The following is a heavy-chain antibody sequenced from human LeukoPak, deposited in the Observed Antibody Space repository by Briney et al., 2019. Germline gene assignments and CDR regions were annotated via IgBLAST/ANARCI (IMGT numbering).Heavy chain of an antibody. CDR3: AREGYCTSSSCYGLPNFDY. V-gene: IGHV3-48*01. CDR2: ISSSSSTI. J-gene: IGHJ4*02. Sequence: GGSLRLSCAASGFTFSSYSMNWVRQAPGKGLEWVSYISSSSSTIYYADSVKGRFTISRDNAKNSLYLQMNSLRAEDTAVYYCAREGYCTSSSCYGLPNFDYWGQGPLVTVSS. CDR1: GFTFSSYS. D-gene: IGHD2-2*01.